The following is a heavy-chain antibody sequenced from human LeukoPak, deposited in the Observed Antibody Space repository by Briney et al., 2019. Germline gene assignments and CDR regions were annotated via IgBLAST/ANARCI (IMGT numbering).Heavy chain of an antibody. V-gene: IGHV1-8*03. J-gene: IGHJ4*02. CDR2: MNPNSGHT. Sequence: ASVKVSCKASGYTFTSYDINWVRQATGQGLEWMGRMNPNSGHTGSAQKFQGRVTITRDTSISTVYMELSSLRSEDTAVYYCARNVAGTGDFDYWGQGTLVTVSS. CDR3: ARNVAGTGDFDY. D-gene: IGHD6-19*01. CDR1: GYTFTSYD.